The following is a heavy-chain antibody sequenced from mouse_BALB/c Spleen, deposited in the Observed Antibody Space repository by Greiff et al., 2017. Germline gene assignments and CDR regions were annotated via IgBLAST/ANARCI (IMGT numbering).Heavy chain of an antibody. V-gene: IGHV1-20*02. CDR1: GYSFTGYF. CDR2: INPYNGDT. J-gene: IGHJ2*01. D-gene: IGHD1-2*01. CDR3: ASFITTATGYFDY. Sequence: VQLQQSGPELVKPGASVKISCKASGYSFTGYFMNWVMQSHGKSLEWIGRINPYNGDTFYNQKFKGKATLTVDKSSSTAHMELRSLASEDSAVYYCASFITTATGYFDYWGQGTTLTVSS.